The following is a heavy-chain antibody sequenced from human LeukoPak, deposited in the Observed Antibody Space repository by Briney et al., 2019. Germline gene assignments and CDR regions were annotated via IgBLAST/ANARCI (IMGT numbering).Heavy chain of an antibody. CDR2: IYYSGST. CDR3: ARHTYDILTGYSYYFDY. V-gene: IGHV4-39*01. J-gene: IGHJ4*02. CDR1: GGSVSSSSYY. D-gene: IGHD3-9*01. Sequence: SETLSLTCTVSGGSVSSSSYYWGWIRQPPGKGLEWIGSIYYSGSTYYNPSLKSRVTMSVDTSKNQFSLKLSSVTAADTAVYYCARHTYDILTGYSYYFDYWGQGTLVTVS.